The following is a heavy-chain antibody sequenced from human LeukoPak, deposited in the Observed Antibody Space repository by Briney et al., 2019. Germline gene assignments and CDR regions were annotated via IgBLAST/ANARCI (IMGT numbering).Heavy chain of an antibody. CDR3: SRGPSTTLTHY. CDR2: IKPDGSRK. D-gene: IGHD1-1*01. J-gene: IGHJ4*02. V-gene: IGHV3-7*01. Sequence: GGSLRLSCAASGFAFSSYWMTWVRQAPGKGLEWVANIKPDGSRKQYVDSVKGRFTISRDNAMNSLDLEMSGLRVEDTAVYYCSRGPSTTLTHYWGQGTLVAVSS. CDR1: GFAFSSYW.